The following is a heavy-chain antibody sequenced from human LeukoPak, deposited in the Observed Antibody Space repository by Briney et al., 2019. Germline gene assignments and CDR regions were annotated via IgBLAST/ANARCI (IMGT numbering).Heavy chain of an antibody. V-gene: IGHV3-30*02. Sequence: GGSLRLSCAASGFTFSSYGMHWVRQAPGKGLEWVTFIQYDGSNKYYADSVKGRFTISRDNSKNTVYLQMNSLRAEDTALYYCAREVLIDSYFYYMDVWGKGTTVTVSS. CDR2: IQYDGSNK. D-gene: IGHD1-1*01. CDR1: GFTFSSYG. CDR3: AREVLIDSYFYYMDV. J-gene: IGHJ6*03.